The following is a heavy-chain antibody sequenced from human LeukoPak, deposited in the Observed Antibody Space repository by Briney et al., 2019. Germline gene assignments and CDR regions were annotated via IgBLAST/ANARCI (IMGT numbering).Heavy chain of an antibody. V-gene: IGHV3-30*03. D-gene: IGHD3-3*01. CDR1: GFVATNFA. CDR3: ARDRAWNYFDY. J-gene: IGHJ4*02. CDR2: ISNDGSRK. Sequence: GGSLRLSCEVSGFVATNFAMHWVRQAPGKGLEWVAIISNDGSRKYYAHSVEGRFTISRDNSKNTLYLQMDSLRAEDTAVYHCARDRAWNYFDYWGQGTLVTVSS.